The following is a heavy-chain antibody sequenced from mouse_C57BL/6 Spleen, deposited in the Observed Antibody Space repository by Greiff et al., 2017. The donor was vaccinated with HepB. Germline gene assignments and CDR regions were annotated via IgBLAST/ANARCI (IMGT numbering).Heavy chain of an antibody. Sequence: QVQLQQSGAELVRPGTSVKVSCKASGYAFTNYLIEWVKQRPGQGLEWIGVINPGSGGTYYNEKFKGKATLTADKSSSTAYMQLSSLTSEDSAVYFCARTTVVATKAMDYWGQGTSVTVSS. J-gene: IGHJ4*01. CDR1: GYAFTNYL. D-gene: IGHD1-1*01. CDR3: ARTTVVATKAMDY. CDR2: INPGSGGT. V-gene: IGHV1-54*01.